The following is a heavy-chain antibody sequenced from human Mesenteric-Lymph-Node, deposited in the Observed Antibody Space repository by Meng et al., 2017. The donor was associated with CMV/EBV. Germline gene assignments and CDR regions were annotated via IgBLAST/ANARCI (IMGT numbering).Heavy chain of an antibody. CDR2: INPNSGGT. CDR1: GYTFIGHY. Sequence: ASVKVSCKASGYTFIGHYMHWVRQAPGQGLEWMGWINPNSGGTNYAKKFQGRVTMTRDTSISTVYMDLNRLTSDDTAVYYCARGEYSRSIGAVWFDPWGQGTLVTVSS. V-gene: IGHV1-2*02. CDR3: ARGEYSRSIGAVWFDP. D-gene: IGHD6-6*01. J-gene: IGHJ5*02.